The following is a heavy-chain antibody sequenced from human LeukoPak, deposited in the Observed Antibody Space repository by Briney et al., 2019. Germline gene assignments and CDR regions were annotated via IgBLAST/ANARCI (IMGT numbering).Heavy chain of an antibody. V-gene: IGHV3-7*01. D-gene: IGHD4-17*01. CDR1: GFTFSNYY. Sequence: GGSLRLSCAASGFTFSNYYMNWVRQAPGKGLEWVANIKEDGSEKYYVDFVKGRFTISRDNANNSLYLQMNSLRAEDTAVYYCASAYGDYESYWGQGTLVTVSS. J-gene: IGHJ4*02. CDR3: ASAYGDYESY. CDR2: IKEDGSEK.